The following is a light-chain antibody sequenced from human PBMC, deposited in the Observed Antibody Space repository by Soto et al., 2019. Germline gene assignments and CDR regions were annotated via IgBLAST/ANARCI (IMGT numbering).Light chain of an antibody. J-gene: IGLJ2*01. CDR2: EVR. Sequence: QSALTQPASVSGSPGQSITIFCAGTMRDIGAYNLVSWYQQHPGRAPQLIIYEVRNRPSGSSFRFSGSKSGNTASLTISGLQAEDVADYYCSSFTSRSSLIFGGGTKVTVL. CDR3: SSFTSRSSLI. CDR1: MRDIGAYNL. V-gene: IGLV2-14*01.